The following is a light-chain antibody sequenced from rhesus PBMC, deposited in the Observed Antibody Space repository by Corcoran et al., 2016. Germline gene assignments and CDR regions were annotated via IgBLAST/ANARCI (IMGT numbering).Light chain of an antibody. J-gene: IGKJ4*01. Sequence: DIQMTQSPSSLSTSVGDRVTITCRASQGISNWLAWYQQKPGKAPKPLIYRASNLETGVPSRFSGSGSGTDFTLTISSLQPEDIATYYCQQHDNSPLGGGTKVEIK. CDR2: RAS. CDR1: QGISNW. CDR3: QQHDNSP. V-gene: IGKV1-69*01.